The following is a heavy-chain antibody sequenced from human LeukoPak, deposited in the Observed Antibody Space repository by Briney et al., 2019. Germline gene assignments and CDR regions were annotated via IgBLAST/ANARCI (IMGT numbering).Heavy chain of an antibody. Sequence: SVKVSCKASGYTFTSYDINWVRQATGQGLEWMGWMNPNSGNTGYAQKFQGRVTMTRNTSISTAYMELSSLRSEDTAVYYCARARCGSGSWDCAFDIWGQGTMVTVSS. CDR1: GYTFTSYD. D-gene: IGHD3-22*01. CDR3: ARARCGSGSWDCAFDI. V-gene: IGHV1-8*01. J-gene: IGHJ3*02. CDR2: MNPNSGNT.